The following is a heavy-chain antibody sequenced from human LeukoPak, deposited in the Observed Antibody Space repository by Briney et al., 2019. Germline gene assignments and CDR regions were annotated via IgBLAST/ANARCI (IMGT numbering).Heavy chain of an antibody. D-gene: IGHD6-13*01. CDR1: GYTRTELS. J-gene: IGHJ1*01. Sequence: ASVKVSCKVSGYTRTELSMHWVRQAPGKGLEWMGGFDPEDGETIYAQKFQGRVTMTEDTSTDTAYMELSSLRSEDTAVYYCATENYSSSWYRGYFQHWGQGTLVTVSS. V-gene: IGHV1-24*01. CDR3: ATENYSSSWYRGYFQH. CDR2: FDPEDGET.